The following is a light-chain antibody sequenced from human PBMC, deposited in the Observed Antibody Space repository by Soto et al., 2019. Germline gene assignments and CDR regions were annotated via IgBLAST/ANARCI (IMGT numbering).Light chain of an antibody. CDR2: KVS. V-gene: IGKV2-30*02. J-gene: IGKJ1*01. Sequence: DVVMTQSPLSLPVTLGQPASISCRSSQSLKHSDGDTYLNWFQQRPGQSPRRLIYKVSDRDSGVPDRFSGSGSGTDFTLKISRVEAEDVGVYYCMQGTHWPWTFGQGTEVEIK. CDR1: QSLKHSDGDTY. CDR3: MQGTHWPWT.